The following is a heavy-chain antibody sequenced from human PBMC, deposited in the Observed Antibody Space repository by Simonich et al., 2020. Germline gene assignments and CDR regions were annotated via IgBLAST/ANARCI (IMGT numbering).Heavy chain of an antibody. CDR3: ARDPVVPAAIRNAFDI. CDR1: GYTFTGYY. J-gene: IGHJ3*02. CDR2: INPNRGGT. Sequence: QVQLVQSGAEVKKPGASVKVSCKASGYTFTGYYMHWVGQAPGQGLGEIGGINPNRGGTNYAQKLQGRVTMTMDTSISTAYMELSRLRSDDTAVYYCARDPVVPAAIRNAFDIWGQGTMVTVSS. V-gene: IGHV1-2*02. D-gene: IGHD2-2*01.